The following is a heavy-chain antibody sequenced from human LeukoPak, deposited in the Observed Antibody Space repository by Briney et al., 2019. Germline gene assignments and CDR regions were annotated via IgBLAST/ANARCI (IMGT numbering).Heavy chain of an antibody. CDR3: AKVFRDGYNYPFDY. CDR1: GFTFTNYA. J-gene: IGHJ4*02. D-gene: IGHD5-24*01. Sequence: PGGSLRLSCAASGFTFTNYAMSWVRQAPGKGLEWVSGINDDGGSTYYADSVKGRFTISRDNSKNTLYLQMNSLRAEDTAVYYCAKVFRDGYNYPFDYWGQGTLVTVSS. V-gene: IGHV3-23*01. CDR2: INDDGGST.